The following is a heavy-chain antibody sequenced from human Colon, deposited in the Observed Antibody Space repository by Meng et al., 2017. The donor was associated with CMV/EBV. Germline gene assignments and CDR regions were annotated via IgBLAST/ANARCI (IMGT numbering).Heavy chain of an antibody. D-gene: IGHD3-10*01. CDR3: ARDKGFLGGTFDY. Sequence: GVSLKISCETSGFTFSSYTMHWVRQAPGKGLEWVSSISTSGTNIYYADSVKGRFTVSRDDARDSLYLQLNSLRAEDTALYYCARDKGFLGGTFDYWGQGTVVTVSS. V-gene: IGHV3-21*06. CDR1: GFTFSSYT. J-gene: IGHJ4*02. CDR2: ISTSGTNI.